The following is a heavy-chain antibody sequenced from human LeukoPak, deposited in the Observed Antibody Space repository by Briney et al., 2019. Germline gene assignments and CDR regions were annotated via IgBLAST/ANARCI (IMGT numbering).Heavy chain of an antibody. CDR2: IIPIFGTA. Sequence: EASVKVSCKASGGTFSSYAISWVRQAPGQGREWMGGIIPIFGTANYAQKFQGRVTITADKSTSTAYMELSSLRSEDTAVYYCASLGYCSGGSCSYSIFDYWGQGTLVTVSS. V-gene: IGHV1-69*06. CDR1: GGTFSSYA. D-gene: IGHD2-15*01. J-gene: IGHJ4*02. CDR3: ASLGYCSGGSCSYSIFDY.